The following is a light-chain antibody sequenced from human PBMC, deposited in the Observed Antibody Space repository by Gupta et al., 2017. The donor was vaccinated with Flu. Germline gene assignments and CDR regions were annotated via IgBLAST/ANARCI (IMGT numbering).Light chain of an antibody. CDR1: KSVNNNL. Sequence: EIVLTQSPGTLSLSPGERATLSCRASKSVNNNLLTWYQQKPGQAPGLLIYGASSRATGIPDRFSRSGSGTDFTHTIRRLEPEDFAVYYCQQYGISVCTFGQGTKLEIK. CDR2: GAS. J-gene: IGKJ2*02. V-gene: IGKV3-20*01. CDR3: QQYGISVCT.